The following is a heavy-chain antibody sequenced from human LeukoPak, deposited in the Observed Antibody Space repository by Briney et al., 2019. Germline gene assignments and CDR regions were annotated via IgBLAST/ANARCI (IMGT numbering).Heavy chain of an antibody. D-gene: IGHD5-24*01. CDR1: GFTFSNYW. CDR2: INSDGINT. CDR3: TVQLSI. J-gene: IGHJ4*02. Sequence: GGSLRLSCAASGFTFSNYWMHWVRQAPGKGLVWVSRINSDGINTSYADSVKGRFTISRDSAKNTMYLQMNSLKAEDTAVYYCTVQLSIWGQGTLVTVSS. V-gene: IGHV3-74*01.